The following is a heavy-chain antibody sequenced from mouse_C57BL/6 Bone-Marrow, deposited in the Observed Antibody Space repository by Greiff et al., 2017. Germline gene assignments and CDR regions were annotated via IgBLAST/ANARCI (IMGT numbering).Heavy chain of an antibody. CDR1: GYTFSSYG. CDR3: ARQGLWLRHDY. D-gene: IGHD2-2*01. CDR2: ISTGGSNT. J-gene: IGHJ2*03. Sequence: EVQLVESGGDLVKPGGSLKLSCAASGYTFSSYGMYWVRQTTEKRLEWVATISTGGSNTDYPDKFKGKVTFTGDNAKSTLYLQMSSLKSEDTAMYYCARQGLWLRHDYWGRGTSLTVSS. V-gene: IGHV5-6*01.